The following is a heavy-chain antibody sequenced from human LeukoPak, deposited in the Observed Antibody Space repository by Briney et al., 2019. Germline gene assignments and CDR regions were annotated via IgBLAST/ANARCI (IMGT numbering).Heavy chain of an antibody. D-gene: IGHD3-10*01. CDR2: MNPNSGDT. V-gene: IGHV1-8*01. CDR3: AKGKYGSGSYPQKYYYYYYMDV. J-gene: IGHJ6*03. Sequence: ASVKVSCRASGYTFTSYEINWVRQATGQGLEWMGWMNPNSGDTGYAQKFQGRVTMTRNTSISTAYMELSSLRSEDTAVYYCAKGKYGSGSYPQKYYYYYYMDVWGKGTTVTVSS. CDR1: GYTFTSYE.